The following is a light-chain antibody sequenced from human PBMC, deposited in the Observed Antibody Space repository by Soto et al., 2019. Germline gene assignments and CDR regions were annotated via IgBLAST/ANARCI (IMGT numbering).Light chain of an antibody. CDR2: DAS. J-gene: IGKJ5*01. CDR3: QQRSNWPLIT. Sequence: EIVMTQSPATLSVSPGERATLSCRASQSVSSYLACYQQKPGQAPRLLIYDASNRATGIPARFSGSGSGTDFTLTISSLEPEDFAVYYCQQRSNWPLITFGQGTRLEI. CDR1: QSVSSY. V-gene: IGKV3-11*01.